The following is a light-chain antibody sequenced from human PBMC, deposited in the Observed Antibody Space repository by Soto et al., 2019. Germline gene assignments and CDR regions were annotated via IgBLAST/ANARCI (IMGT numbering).Light chain of an antibody. CDR1: SSDVGGYNY. CDR2: EFS. J-gene: IGLJ1*01. Sequence: QSLLTQPASVSGSPGQSITISCTGTSSDVGGYNYVSWYQQHPGKAPKLMIYEFSNRPSGVSNRFSGSKSGNTASLTISGLQAEGEADYYCSSYTSSSTYVFGTGTKVTV. CDR3: SSYTSSSTYV. V-gene: IGLV2-14*01.